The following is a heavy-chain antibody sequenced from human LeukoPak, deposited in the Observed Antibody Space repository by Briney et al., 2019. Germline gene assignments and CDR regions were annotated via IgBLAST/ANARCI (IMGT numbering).Heavy chain of an antibody. CDR3: ARGQRNYGDYVSWYFDL. J-gene: IGHJ2*01. Sequence: PGRSLRLSCAASGFTFSSYAMHWVRQAPGKGLEWVAVISYDGSNKYYADSVKGRFTISRDNAKNSLYLQMNSLRAEDTAVYYCARGQRNYGDYVSWYFDLWGRGTLVTVSS. V-gene: IGHV3-30-3*01. CDR1: GFTFSSYA. CDR2: ISYDGSNK. D-gene: IGHD4-17*01.